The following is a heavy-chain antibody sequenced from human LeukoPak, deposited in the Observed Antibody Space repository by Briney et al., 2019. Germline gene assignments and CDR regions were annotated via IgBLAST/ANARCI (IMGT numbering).Heavy chain of an antibody. J-gene: IGHJ4*02. CDR1: GFTFSTYD. V-gene: IGHV3-13*01. Sequence: GGSLRLSCAASGFTFSTYDFHWVRQTTGKGLEWVSATGTAGDTWYSGSVKGRFTISRENAKSSMYLQMNSLRVGDTAVYYCARQNRNGFDYWGQGTLATVSS. CDR2: TGTAGDT. CDR3: ARQNRNGFDY. D-gene: IGHD2-8*01.